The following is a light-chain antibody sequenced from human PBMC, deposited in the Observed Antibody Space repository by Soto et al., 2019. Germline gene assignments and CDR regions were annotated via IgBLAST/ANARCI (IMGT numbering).Light chain of an antibody. J-gene: IGKJ2*01. CDR2: GAS. Sequence: EIVMTQSPATLSVSPGETATLSCRASQSIRSNLAWYQQKPGQAPRLLIFGASTRATGIPARLSGNGTGTEFTLTIRSLQSEDCAVYYCQQYNNWPPHTFGQGTKLEIK. CDR3: QQYNNWPPHT. CDR1: QSIRSN. V-gene: IGKV3-15*01.